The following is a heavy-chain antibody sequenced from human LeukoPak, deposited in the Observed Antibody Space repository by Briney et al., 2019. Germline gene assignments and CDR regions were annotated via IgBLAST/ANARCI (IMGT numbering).Heavy chain of an antibody. CDR1: GDSISNNYL. Sequence: SGTLSLTCAVSGDSISNNYLWRWVRQFPGKGLEFIGEIYRTGRTNYNPSLKSRVTISIDKSENQFSLNLRSVTAADTAVYYCGRHDYGDSSAAFDIWGQGTMVTVSS. J-gene: IGHJ3*02. CDR2: IYRTGRT. D-gene: IGHD4-17*01. V-gene: IGHV4-4*02. CDR3: GRHDYGDSSAAFDI.